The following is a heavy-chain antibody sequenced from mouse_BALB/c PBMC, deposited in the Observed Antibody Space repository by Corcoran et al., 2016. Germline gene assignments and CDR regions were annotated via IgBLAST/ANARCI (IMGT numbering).Heavy chain of an antibody. CDR3: ASYDFDY. D-gene: IGHD1-1*02. CDR2: ISYDGSN. Sequence: DVQLQESGPGLVKPSQSLSLTCSVTGYSITSGYYWNWIRQFPGNKLEWMGYISYDGSNNYNPSLKNRISITRDTSKNQFFLKLNSVTTEDTATYHCASYDFDYWGQGTTLTVSS. J-gene: IGHJ2*01. V-gene: IGHV3-6*02. CDR1: GYSITSGYY.